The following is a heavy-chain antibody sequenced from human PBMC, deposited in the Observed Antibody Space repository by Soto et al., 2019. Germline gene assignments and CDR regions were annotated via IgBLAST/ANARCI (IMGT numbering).Heavy chain of an antibody. D-gene: IGHD3-22*01. CDR3: ARRGGDDSSGYSDFDY. V-gene: IGHV4-59*08. CDR2: IYYSGST. Sequence: LETLSLTCTVSGGSISSYYWSWIRQPPGKGLEWIGYIYYSGSTNYNPSLKSRVTISVDTSKNQFSLKLSSVTAADTAVYYCARRGGDDSSGYSDFDYWGQGTLVTVSS. J-gene: IGHJ4*02. CDR1: GGSISSYY.